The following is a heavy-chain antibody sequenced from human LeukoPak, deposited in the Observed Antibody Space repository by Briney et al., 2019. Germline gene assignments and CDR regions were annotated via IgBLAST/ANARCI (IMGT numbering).Heavy chain of an antibody. CDR3: AEMAPIRAFAI. V-gene: IGHV4-59*12. J-gene: IGHJ3*02. CDR1: GGSISSYH. CDR2: IYYSGST. Sequence: PSETLSLTCTVSGGSISSYHWSWIRQPPGKGLEWIGDIYYSGSTNYNPSLKSRVTIPVDRSKRQLSMKLSSVTAEDTAVYYCAEMAPIRAFAIWGQGTMLTVSS. D-gene: IGHD5-24*01.